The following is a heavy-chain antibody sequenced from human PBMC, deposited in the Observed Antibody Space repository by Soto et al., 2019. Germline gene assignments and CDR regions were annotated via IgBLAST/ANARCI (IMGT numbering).Heavy chain of an antibody. CDR2: ISPYSGNT. V-gene: IGHV1-18*01. CDR1: GYIFTNYD. D-gene: IGHD6-19*01. J-gene: IGHJ4*02. Sequence: QVQLVQSGGEVKKPGASVKVSCKASGYIFTNYDIGWVRQAPGQGLEWMGWISPYSGNTKYTQKVQGRVTMTTDTSTSTAYMEPRSLRSDDTAVYYCVRFASSGWYTGGYWGQGTLVTVSS. CDR3: VRFASSGWYTGGY.